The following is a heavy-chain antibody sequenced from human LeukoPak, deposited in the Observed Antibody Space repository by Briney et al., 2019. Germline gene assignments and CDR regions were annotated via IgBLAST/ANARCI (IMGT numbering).Heavy chain of an antibody. CDR2: INHSGST. D-gene: IGHD6-13*01. CDR3: ARAIAAATK. V-gene: IGHV4-34*01. J-gene: IGHJ4*02. Sequence: SETLSLTCAVYGGSFSGYYWSWIRQPPGKGLEWIGEINHSGSTNYNPSLKSRVTISVDTSKSQFSLKLSSVTAADTAVYYCARAIAAATKWGQGTLVTVSS. CDR1: GGSFSGYY.